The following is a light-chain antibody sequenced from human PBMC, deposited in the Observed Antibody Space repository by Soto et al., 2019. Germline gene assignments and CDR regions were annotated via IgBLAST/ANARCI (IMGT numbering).Light chain of an antibody. V-gene: IGKV3-20*01. CDR3: QQYGSPPST. CDR1: RGISSN. CDR2: GAS. J-gene: IGKJ4*01. Sequence: EIVMTQSPATLSVSPGERATLSCRSSRGISSNLAWYQQKPGQAPRLLIYGASSRATGIPDRFSGSGSGTDFTLTISRLEPEDFAVYYCQQYGSPPSTFGGGTKVDIK.